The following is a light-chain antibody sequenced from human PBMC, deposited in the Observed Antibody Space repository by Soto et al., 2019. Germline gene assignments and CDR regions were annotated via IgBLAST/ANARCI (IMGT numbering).Light chain of an antibody. Sequence: EIVMTQSPATLSVSPGERVTLSCRASQSVRSNLAWYQQKPGQAPRLLIYGASTRVTGVPARFSGSGSGTEFTLTISSLQSADFAVYYCQQFINWPPYTFGQGTKLEIK. J-gene: IGKJ2*01. CDR3: QQFINWPPYT. CDR2: GAS. CDR1: QSVRSN. V-gene: IGKV3-15*01.